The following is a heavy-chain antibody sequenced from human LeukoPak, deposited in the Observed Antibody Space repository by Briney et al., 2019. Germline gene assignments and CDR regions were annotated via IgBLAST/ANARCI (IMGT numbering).Heavy chain of an antibody. CDR1: GFTSSTYA. CDR2: MNHDGSEK. J-gene: IGHJ4*02. V-gene: IGHV3-7*01. CDR3: ARHPRIAARPLFDY. D-gene: IGHD6-6*01. Sequence: GGSLRLSCAASGFTSSTYAMSWVRQAPGKGLEWVANMNHDGSEKYYLDSVKGRFTISRDNAKNSLFLQMNSLRAEDTAVYYCARHPRIAARPLFDYWGQGTLVTVSA.